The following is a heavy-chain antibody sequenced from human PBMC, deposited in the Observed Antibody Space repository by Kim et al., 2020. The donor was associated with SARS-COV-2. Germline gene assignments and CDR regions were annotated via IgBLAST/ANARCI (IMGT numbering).Heavy chain of an antibody. D-gene: IGHD2-15*01. V-gene: IGHV4-59*01. Sequence: TASLESRVTLSVDTAKNQLSLKLSTVTAADTAVDYCARDLMVAGTYAFDIWGQGTMVTVSS. CDR3: ARDLMVAGTYAFDI. J-gene: IGHJ3*02.